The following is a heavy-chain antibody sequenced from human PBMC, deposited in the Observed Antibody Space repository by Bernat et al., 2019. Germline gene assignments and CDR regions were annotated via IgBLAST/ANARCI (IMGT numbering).Heavy chain of an antibody. Sequence: QVQLVESGGGVVQPGRSLRLSCAASGFTFSNYGMHWVRQAPGKGLEWVAVISYDGSNIFYADSVKGRFTISRDNSKNTLYLQMNSLRAEDTAVYYCAKDDEGGRGYYYGMDVWGQGTTVTVS. J-gene: IGHJ6*02. CDR2: ISYDGSNI. CDR1: GFTFSNYG. D-gene: IGHD4-23*01. V-gene: IGHV3-30*18. CDR3: AKDDEGGRGYYYGMDV.